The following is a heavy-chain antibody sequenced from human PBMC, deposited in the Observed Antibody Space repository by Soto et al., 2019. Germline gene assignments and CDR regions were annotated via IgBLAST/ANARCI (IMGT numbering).Heavy chain of an antibody. CDR1: GGSISSGGYY. CDR2: IYYSGST. J-gene: IGHJ6*03. V-gene: IGHV4-31*03. CDR3: ARKDSGYADYMDV. D-gene: IGHD5-12*01. Sequence: QVQLQESGPGLVKPSQTLSLTCTVSGGSISSGGYYWSWIRQHPGKGLEWIGYIYYSGSTYYNPSLKSRVTMSVYTSENQFSLRLSSVTAADTAVYYCARKDSGYADYMDVWGKGTTVTVSS.